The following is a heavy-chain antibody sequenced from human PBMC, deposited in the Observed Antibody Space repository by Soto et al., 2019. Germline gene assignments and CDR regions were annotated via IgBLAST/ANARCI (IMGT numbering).Heavy chain of an antibody. J-gene: IGHJ6*03. D-gene: IGHD1-7*01. CDR2: MNPNSGNT. CDR1: GYTFTSYD. CDR3: ARGNKLELYYYYYYYMDV. V-gene: IGHV1-8*01. Sequence: ASVKVSCKASGYTFTSYDINWVRQATGQGLEWMGWMNPNSGNTGYAQKFQGRVTMTRNTSISTAYMELSSLRSEDTAVYYCARGNKLELYYYYYYYMDVWGKGTTVTVSS.